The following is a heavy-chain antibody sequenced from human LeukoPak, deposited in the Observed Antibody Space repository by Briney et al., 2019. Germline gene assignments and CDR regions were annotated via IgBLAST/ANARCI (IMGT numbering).Heavy chain of an antibody. CDR2: IYTSGST. D-gene: IGHD3-22*01. J-gene: IGHJ4*02. Sequence: SETLSLTCTVSGGSISSYYWSWIRQPAGKGLEWIGRIYTSGSTNYNPSLKGRVTMSVDTSKNQFSLKLSSVTAADTAVYYCARDQYYYDSSGYTYYFDYWGQGTLVTVSS. V-gene: IGHV4-4*07. CDR1: GGSISSYY. CDR3: ARDQYYYDSSGYTYYFDY.